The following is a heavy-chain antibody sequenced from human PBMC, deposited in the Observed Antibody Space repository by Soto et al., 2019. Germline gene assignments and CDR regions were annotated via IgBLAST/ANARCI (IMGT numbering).Heavy chain of an antibody. J-gene: IGHJ4*02. Sequence: QVQLQESGPGLVKPSQTLSLTCTVSGGSISNGDYYWNWIRQPPGKGLEWLGSIYYTGITYYNPSLKSRVTMSLDTSKNQFSLKLSSVTAADTAMHYCTRTSAVEGDYWGQGIRVTVSS. CDR1: GGSISNGDYY. D-gene: IGHD2-15*01. V-gene: IGHV4-30-4*01. CDR3: TRTSAVEGDY. CDR2: IYYTGIT.